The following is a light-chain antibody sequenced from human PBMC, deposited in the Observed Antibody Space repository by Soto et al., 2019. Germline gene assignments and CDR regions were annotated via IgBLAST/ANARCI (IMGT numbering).Light chain of an antibody. V-gene: IGKV1-27*01. CDR3: QKYNRAPFT. CDR2: AAS. J-gene: IGKJ3*01. CDR1: QGISNY. Sequence: DIQMTQSPSSLSASVGDRVAITCRASQGISNYLAWYQQKPGKVPKLLLYAASTLQSGVPSRFSGSGSGTDFTLTISRLQPEDVATYYCQKYNRAPFTFGPGTKVYIK.